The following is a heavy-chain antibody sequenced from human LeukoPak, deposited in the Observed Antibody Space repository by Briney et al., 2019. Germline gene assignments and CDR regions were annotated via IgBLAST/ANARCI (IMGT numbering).Heavy chain of an antibody. Sequence: PGGSLRFSCAASGFTVSSNYMSWVRQAPGKGLEWVSVIYSGGSTYYADSVKGRFTISRDNSKNTLYLQMNSLRAEDTAVYYCARELYSSSCYSGFDYWGQGTLVTVSS. D-gene: IGHD6-13*01. CDR2: IYSGGST. CDR1: GFTVSSNY. CDR3: ARELYSSSCYSGFDY. V-gene: IGHV3-66*01. J-gene: IGHJ4*02.